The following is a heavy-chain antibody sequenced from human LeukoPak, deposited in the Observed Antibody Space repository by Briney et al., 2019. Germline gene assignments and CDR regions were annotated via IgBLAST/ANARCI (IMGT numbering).Heavy chain of an antibody. V-gene: IGHV3-43*01. Sequence: GGSLRLSCAASGFTFDDYTMHWVRQAPGKGLEWVSLISWDGGSTYYADSVKGRFTISRDNSKNSLYLQMNSLRTEDTALYYCAKDDTMVREYGMDVWGQGTTVTVFS. CDR1: GFTFDDYT. CDR3: AKDDTMVREYGMDV. J-gene: IGHJ6*02. CDR2: ISWDGGST. D-gene: IGHD3-10*01.